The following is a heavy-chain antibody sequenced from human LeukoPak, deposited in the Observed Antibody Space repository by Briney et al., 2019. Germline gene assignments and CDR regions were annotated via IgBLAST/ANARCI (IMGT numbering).Heavy chain of an antibody. V-gene: IGHV4-30-2*01. CDR1: GGSISSGGYY. CDR2: INHSGST. J-gene: IGHJ4*02. D-gene: IGHD2-21*02. Sequence: PSQTLSLTCAVSGGSISSGGYYWSWIRQPPGKGLEWIGEINHSGSTNYNPSLKSRVTISVDTSKNQFSLKLSSVTAADTAVYYCARISPYCGGDCYSTHYYFDYWGQGTLVTVSS. CDR3: ARISPYCGGDCYSTHYYFDY.